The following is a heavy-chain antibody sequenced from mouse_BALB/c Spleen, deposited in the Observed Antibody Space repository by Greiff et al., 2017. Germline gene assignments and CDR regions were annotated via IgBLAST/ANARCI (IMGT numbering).Heavy chain of an antibody. CDR3: ALKYDGAWFAY. CDR2: INPGSGGT. V-gene: IGHV1-54*01. CDR1: GYAFTNYL. Sequence: QVQLQQSGAELVRPGTSVKVSCKASGYAFTNYLIEWVKQRPGQGLEWIGVINPGSGGTNYNEKFKGKATLTADKSSSTAYMQLSSLTSDDSAVYFCALKYDGAWFAYWGQGTLVTVSA. J-gene: IGHJ3*01. D-gene: IGHD2-14*01.